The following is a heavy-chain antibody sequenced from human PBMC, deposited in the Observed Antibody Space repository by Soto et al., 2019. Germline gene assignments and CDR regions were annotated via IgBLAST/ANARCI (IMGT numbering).Heavy chain of an antibody. Sequence: GGSLRLSCAASGFTFSSYSMNWVRQAPGKGLEWVSSISSSSSYIYYADSVKGRFTISRDNAKNSLYLQMNSLRSEDTAVYYCAFDFGTYCYDRSEWSFWGQGSTV. V-gene: IGHV3-21*04. CDR1: GFTFSSYS. D-gene: IGHD3-22*01. J-gene: IGHJ6*02. CDR3: AFDFGTYCYDRSEWSF. CDR2: ISSSSSYI.